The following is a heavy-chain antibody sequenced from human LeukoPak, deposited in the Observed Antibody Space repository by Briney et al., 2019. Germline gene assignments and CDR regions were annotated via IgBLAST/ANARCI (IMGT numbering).Heavy chain of an antibody. D-gene: IGHD2-15*01. Sequence: SVKVSCKASGGTFSSYAISWVRQAPGQGLEWMGGIIPIFGTANYAQKFQGRVTITADESMSTAYMELSSLRSEDTAVYYCAREGYCSGGSCYSRWFDPWGQGTLVTVSS. CDR2: IIPIFGTA. J-gene: IGHJ5*02. V-gene: IGHV1-69*01. CDR3: AREGYCSGGSCYSRWFDP. CDR1: GGTFSSYA.